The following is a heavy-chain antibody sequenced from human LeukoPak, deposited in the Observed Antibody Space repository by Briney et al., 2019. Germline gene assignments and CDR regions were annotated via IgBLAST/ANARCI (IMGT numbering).Heavy chain of an antibody. CDR3: SRHEAMPGDY. J-gene: IGHJ4*02. V-gene: IGHV3-73*01. D-gene: IGHD2-2*01. Sequence: GGSLRLSCAASGFTLSGATTHWVRQASGKGLEWVGHIRSKANNYATAYAASVKGRFTISRDDSKNTAYLQMNSLKTEDTAVYYCSRHEAMPGDYWGQGTLVTVSS. CDR1: GFTLSGAT. CDR2: IRSKANNYAT.